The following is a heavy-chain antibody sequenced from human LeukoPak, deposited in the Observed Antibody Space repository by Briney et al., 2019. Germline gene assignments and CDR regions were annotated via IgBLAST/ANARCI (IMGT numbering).Heavy chain of an antibody. CDR2: IYYSGTT. D-gene: IGHD3-22*01. Sequence: SETLSLTCTVSGGSIISGDYYWTWIRQHPGKGLEWLGYIYYSGTTFYNPSLQSRLAISLDRSKNQFSLKLTSVTAADTAVYYCARSPQSYYDSSGYQSPYYFDYWGQGTLVTVSS. J-gene: IGHJ4*02. CDR1: GGSIISGDYY. CDR3: ARSPQSYYDSSGYQSPYYFDY. V-gene: IGHV4-31*03.